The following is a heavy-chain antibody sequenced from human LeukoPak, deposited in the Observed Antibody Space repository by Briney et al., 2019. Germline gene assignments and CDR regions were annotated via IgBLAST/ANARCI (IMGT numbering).Heavy chain of an antibody. Sequence: PGGSLRLSCAASGFTFSSYAMSWVRQAPGKGLEWVSAISGSGGSTYYADSVKGRFTISRDNSKNTLYLQMNSLRAEDTAVYCCAKVRSRVVVTANFDYWGQGTLVTVSS. CDR2: ISGSGGST. CDR3: AKVRSRVVVTANFDY. J-gene: IGHJ4*02. V-gene: IGHV3-23*01. D-gene: IGHD2-21*02. CDR1: GFTFSSYA.